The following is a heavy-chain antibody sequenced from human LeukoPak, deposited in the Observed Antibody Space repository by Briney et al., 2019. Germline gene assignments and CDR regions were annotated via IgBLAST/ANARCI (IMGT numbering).Heavy chain of an antibody. CDR3: ARGTLRFLEWSGGFDP. J-gene: IGHJ5*02. D-gene: IGHD3-3*01. CDR2: IYYSGST. Sequence: SETLSLTCTVSGGSISSGDYYWSWIRQPPGKGLEWIGYIYYSGSTYYNPSLKSRVTISVDTSKNQFSLKLSSVTAADTAVYYCARGTLRFLEWSGGFDPWGQGTLVTVSS. V-gene: IGHV4-30-4*02. CDR1: GGSISSGDYY.